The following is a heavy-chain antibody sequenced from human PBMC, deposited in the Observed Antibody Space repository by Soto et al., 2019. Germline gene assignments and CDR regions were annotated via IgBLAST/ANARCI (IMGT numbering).Heavy chain of an antibody. CDR3: ASEASPDYGGNSAYYYYGMDV. D-gene: IGHD4-17*01. V-gene: IGHV1-69*01. CDR1: GGTFSSYA. CDR2: IIPIFGTA. J-gene: IGHJ6*02. Sequence: QVQLVQSGAEVKKPGSSVKVSCKASGGTFSSYAISWVRQAPGQGLEWMGGIIPIFGTANYAQKFQGRVTITADESTSTAYMELSSLRSEDTAVYYCASEASPDYGGNSAYYYYGMDVWGQGTTVTVSS.